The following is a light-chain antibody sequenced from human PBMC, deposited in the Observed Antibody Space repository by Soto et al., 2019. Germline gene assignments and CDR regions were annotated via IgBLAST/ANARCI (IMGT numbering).Light chain of an antibody. V-gene: IGLV1-51*01. Sequence: SVVTQPPPVSAAPGQKGTISRSGKSPHIGNNYVSWYQQLPGTAPKLLIYDNNKRPSGIPDRFSGSKSGTSATLGITGLQTGDEADYYCGTWDSSLSAYVFGTGNKVTVL. CDR3: GTWDSSLSAYV. CDR2: DNN. J-gene: IGLJ1*01. CDR1: SPHIGNNY.